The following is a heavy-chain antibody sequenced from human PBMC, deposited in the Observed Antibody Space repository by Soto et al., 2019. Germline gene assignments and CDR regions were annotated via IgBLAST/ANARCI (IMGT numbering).Heavy chain of an antibody. Sequence: QVQLQESGPGLVKPSETLSLTCTVSGGSISSYYWSWIRQPPGKGLEWIGYIYYSGSTNYNPSLNCRVTRSVDTSKTQFSQKLSSVTAADTYVYYCARGAAAAKDYYYYCYMDVWGKETTVTVSS. CDR3: ARGAAAAKDYYYYCYMDV. D-gene: IGHD6-13*01. CDR1: GGSISSYY. V-gene: IGHV4-59*01. J-gene: IGHJ6*03. CDR2: IYYSGST.